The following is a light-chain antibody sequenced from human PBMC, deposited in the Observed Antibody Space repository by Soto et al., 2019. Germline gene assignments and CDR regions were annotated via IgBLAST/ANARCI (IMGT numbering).Light chain of an antibody. CDR3: QSYASSLSYV. V-gene: IGLV1-40*01. CDR1: RTNIGAGYD. CDR2: GNS. J-gene: IGLJ1*01. Sequence: QSVLTQPPSVSGAPGQRVTISCTGSRTNIGAGYDVHWYQHLPGTVPKLLIYGNSNRPSGVPDRFSGSKSGTSASLAITGLQAEDEADYYCQSYASSLSYVFGTGTKVTVL.